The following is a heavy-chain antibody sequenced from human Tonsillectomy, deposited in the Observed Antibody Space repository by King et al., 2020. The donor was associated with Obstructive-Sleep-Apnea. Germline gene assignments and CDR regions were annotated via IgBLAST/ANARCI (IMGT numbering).Heavy chain of an antibody. CDR3: AKDLTIALPLARRVVY. CDR1: GFTFSSYA. Sequence: VQLVESGGGLVQPGGSLRLSCAASGFTFSSYAMSWVRQAPGKGLEWVSAISGSGGSTYYADSVKGRFTISRDNSKNTLYLQMNSLRAEDTAVYYCAKDLTIALPLARRVVYWGQGTLVTVSS. V-gene: IGHV3-23*04. J-gene: IGHJ4*02. CDR2: ISGSGGST. D-gene: IGHD3-3*02.